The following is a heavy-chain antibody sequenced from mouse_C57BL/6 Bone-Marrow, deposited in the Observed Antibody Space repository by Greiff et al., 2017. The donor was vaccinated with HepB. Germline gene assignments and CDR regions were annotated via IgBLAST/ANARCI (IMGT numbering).Heavy chain of an antibody. CDR2: IDTSDSET. D-gene: IGHD1-1*01. CDR1: GYTFTSYW. CDR3: ARSDYYGSSVDY. Sequence: QVHVKQPGAELVRPGSSVKLSCKASGYTFTSYWMHWVKQRPIQGLEWIGNIDTSDSETHYNQKFKDKATLTVDKSSSTAYIQLSSLTSEDSAVYYCARSDYYGSSVDYWGQGTTLTVSS. V-gene: IGHV1-52*01. J-gene: IGHJ2*01.